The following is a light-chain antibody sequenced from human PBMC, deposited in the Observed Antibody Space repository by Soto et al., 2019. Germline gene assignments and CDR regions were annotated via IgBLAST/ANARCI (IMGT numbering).Light chain of an antibody. Sequence: QSPLPRPASVSGSPGQSITISCTGTSSDVGSYNLVSWYQQHPGKAPKLMICEGSKRPSGVSNRFSGSKSGNTASLTISGLPAEDEADYYCHSYDSSLSYYVFGTGTKVTGL. J-gene: IGLJ1*01. V-gene: IGLV2-14*02. CDR1: SSDVGSYNL. CDR3: HSYDSSLSYYV. CDR2: EGS.